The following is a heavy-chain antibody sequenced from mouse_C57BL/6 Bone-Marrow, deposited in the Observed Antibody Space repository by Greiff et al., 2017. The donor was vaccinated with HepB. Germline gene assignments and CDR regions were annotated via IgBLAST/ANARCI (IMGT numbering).Heavy chain of an antibody. D-gene: IGHD1-1*01. J-gene: IGHJ1*03. Sequence: QVQLQQSGAELVRPGASVKLSCKASGYTFTDYYINWVKQRPGQGLEWIARIYPGSGNTYYNEKFKGKATLTAEKSSSTAYMQLSSLTSEDSAVYFCARHPYYYGSSYGYFDVWGTGTTVTVSS. CDR1: GYTFTDYY. CDR3: ARHPYYYGSSYGYFDV. V-gene: IGHV1-76*01. CDR2: IYPGSGNT.